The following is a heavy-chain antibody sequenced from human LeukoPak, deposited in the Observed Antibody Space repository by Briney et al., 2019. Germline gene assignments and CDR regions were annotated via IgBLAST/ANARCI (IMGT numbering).Heavy chain of an antibody. CDR1: GLTFDDYG. CDR3: ARVPPYYDSSGTPFDY. CDR2: INWNGGST. J-gene: IGHJ4*02. D-gene: IGHD3-22*01. Sequence: PGGSLRLSCAASGLTFDDYGMSWVRQAPGKGLEWVSGINWNGGSTGYADSVKGRFTISRDNAKNSLYLQMNSLRAEDTALYYCARVPPYYDSSGTPFDYWGQGTLVTVSS. V-gene: IGHV3-20*04.